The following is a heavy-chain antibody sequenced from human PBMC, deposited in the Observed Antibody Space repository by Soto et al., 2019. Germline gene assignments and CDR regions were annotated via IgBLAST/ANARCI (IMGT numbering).Heavy chain of an antibody. Sequence: GESLKISCKGSGYSFTSYCISWVRQMPGKGLEWMGRIDPSDSYTNYSPSFQGHVTISADKSISTAYLQWSSMKASDTAMYYCARGWDHYYDSSGSLDYWGQGSLLTVST. D-gene: IGHD3-22*01. CDR2: IDPSDSYT. V-gene: IGHV5-10-1*01. CDR3: ARGWDHYYDSSGSLDY. J-gene: IGHJ4*02. CDR1: GYSFTSYC.